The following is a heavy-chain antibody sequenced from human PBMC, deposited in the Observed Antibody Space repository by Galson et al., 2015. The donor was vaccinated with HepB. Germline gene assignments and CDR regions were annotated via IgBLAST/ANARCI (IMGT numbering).Heavy chain of an antibody. CDR2: INPSGGST. V-gene: IGHV1-46*01. CDR1: GYTFTSYY. CDR3: ARDSPLGPRRWGYYYYMDV. J-gene: IGHJ6*03. D-gene: IGHD5-24*01. Sequence: SVKVSCKASGYTFTSYYMHWVRQAPGQGLEWMGIINPSGGSTSYAQKFQGRVTMTRDTSTSTVYMELSSLRSEDTAVYYCARDSPLGPRRWGYYYYMDVWGKGTTVTVSS.